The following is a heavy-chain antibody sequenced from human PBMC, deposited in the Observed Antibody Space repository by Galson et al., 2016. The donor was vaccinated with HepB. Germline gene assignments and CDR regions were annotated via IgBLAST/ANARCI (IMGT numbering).Heavy chain of an antibody. Sequence: SLRLSCAASGFSFDDSWMTWVRQAPEKGLEWVANIKRDGSKKNYVDSVKGRFTISRDNAKNSLYLQMNSLRAEDTAVYYCVRDSCPSIGSGLYYDAFYIWGQGTMVTVSS. CDR3: VRDSCPSIGSGLYYDAFYI. CDR1: GFSFDDSW. D-gene: IGHD3-22*01. V-gene: IGHV3-7*01. J-gene: IGHJ3*02. CDR2: IKRDGSKK.